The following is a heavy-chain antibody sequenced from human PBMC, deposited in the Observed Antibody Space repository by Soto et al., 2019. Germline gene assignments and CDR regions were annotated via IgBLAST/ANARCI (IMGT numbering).Heavy chain of an antibody. V-gene: IGHV3-21*01. Sequence: GGSLRLSCAASGFTFSSYSMNWVRQAPGKGLEWVSSISSSSSYIYYADSMKGRFTISRDNANNSLYLQMNSLRAEDTAVYYCARVATITDYYYYGMDVWGQGTTVTVSS. CDR1: GFTFSSYS. J-gene: IGHJ6*02. CDR2: ISSSSSYI. D-gene: IGHD5-12*01. CDR3: ARVATITDYYYYGMDV.